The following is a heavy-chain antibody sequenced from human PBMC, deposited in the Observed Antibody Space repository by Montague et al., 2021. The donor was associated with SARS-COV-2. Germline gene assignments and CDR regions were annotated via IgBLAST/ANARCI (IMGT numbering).Heavy chain of an antibody. CDR1: GFTFSSYW. J-gene: IGHJ6*02. CDR2: IKQDGSEK. Sequence: SLRLSCAASGFTFSSYWMSWVRQAPGKGLEWVANIKQDGSEKYYVGSVKGRFTISRDNAKNSLYLQMNSLRAEDTAVYYCARDSFWSSYYTEYYGMDVWGQGTTVTVSS. CDR3: ARDSFWSSYYTEYYGMDV. V-gene: IGHV3-7*01. D-gene: IGHD3-3*01.